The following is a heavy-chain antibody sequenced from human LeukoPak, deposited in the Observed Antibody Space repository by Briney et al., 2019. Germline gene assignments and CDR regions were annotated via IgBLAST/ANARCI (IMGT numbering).Heavy chain of an antibody. Sequence: SETLSLTCTVSGGSISSYYWSWIRQPPGKGLEWIGYIYYSGGTNYNPSLKSRVTMSVDTSTNQFSLKLSSVTDADTAVYYCARLLYSNSNWFDPWGQGTLVTVSS. J-gene: IGHJ5*02. CDR3: ARLLYSNSNWFDP. CDR1: GGSISSYY. CDR2: IYYSGGT. V-gene: IGHV4-59*12. D-gene: IGHD4-11*01.